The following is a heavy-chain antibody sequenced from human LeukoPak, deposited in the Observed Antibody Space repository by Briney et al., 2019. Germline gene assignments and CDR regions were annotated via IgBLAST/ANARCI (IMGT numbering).Heavy chain of an antibody. J-gene: IGHJ4*02. V-gene: IGHV4-4*07. D-gene: IGHD3-9*01. Sequence: PSETLSLTCTVSGGSISTYYWSWIRQPAGKGLEWIGRIYTSGSTNYNPSLKSRVTISVDTSKNQFSLKLSSVTAADTAVYYCARQSYDILTGYYPYYFDYWGQGTLVTVSS. CDR3: ARQSYDILTGYYPYYFDY. CDR1: GGSISTYY. CDR2: IYTSGST.